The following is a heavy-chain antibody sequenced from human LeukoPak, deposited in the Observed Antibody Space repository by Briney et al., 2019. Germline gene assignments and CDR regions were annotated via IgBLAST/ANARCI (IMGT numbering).Heavy chain of an antibody. J-gene: IGHJ6*03. Sequence: NPSETLSLTCTVSGGSISSGSYYWSWIRQPAGKGLEWIGRIYTSGSTNYNPSLKSRVTISVDTSKNQFSLKLSSVTAADTAVYYCARALGYYYYMDVWGKGTTVTVSS. CDR1: GGSISSGSYY. CDR3: ARALGYYYYMDV. V-gene: IGHV4-61*02. CDR2: IYTSGST.